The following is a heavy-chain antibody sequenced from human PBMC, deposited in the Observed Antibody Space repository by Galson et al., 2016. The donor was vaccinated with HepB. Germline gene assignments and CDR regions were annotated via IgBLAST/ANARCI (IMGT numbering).Heavy chain of an antibody. CDR1: GGTFNNYA. J-gene: IGHJ6*02. CDR3: ARGGSQGGMDV. CDR2: IIPISGTA. D-gene: IGHD1-26*01. Sequence: SVKVSCKASGGTFNNYAISWVRQAPGQGLEWMGGIIPISGTADYAQKFQGRVTITADESTSTVYMELRSLRSDDTAVYYCARGGSQGGMDVWGLGTTVTVSS. V-gene: IGHV1-69*13.